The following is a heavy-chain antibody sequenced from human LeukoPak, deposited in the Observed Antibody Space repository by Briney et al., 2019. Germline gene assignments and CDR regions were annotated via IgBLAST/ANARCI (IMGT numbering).Heavy chain of an antibody. D-gene: IGHD5-18*01. J-gene: IGHJ4*02. Sequence: SETLSLTCTVSGGSISSGDYYWSWIRQPPGKGLEWIGYIYYSGSTNYNPSLKSRVTISVDTSKNQFSLKLSSVTAADTAVYYCARESGYSYGLGYWGQGTLVTVSS. CDR3: ARESGYSYGLGY. CDR2: IYYSGST. V-gene: IGHV4-61*08. CDR1: GGSISSGDYY.